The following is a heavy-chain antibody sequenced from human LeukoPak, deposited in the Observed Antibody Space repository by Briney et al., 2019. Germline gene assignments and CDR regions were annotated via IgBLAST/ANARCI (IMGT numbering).Heavy chain of an antibody. CDR3: ARDLHYDILTGYYTEYAFDI. V-gene: IGHV3-48*03. D-gene: IGHD3-9*01. CDR1: GFTFSSYE. Sequence: PGGSLRLSCAASGFTFSSYEMNWVRQAPGKGLEWVSYISSSGSTIYYADSVKGRFTISRDNAKNSLYLQMNSLRAEDTAVYYCARDLHYDILTGYYTEYAFDIWGQGTMVTVSS. CDR2: ISSSGSTI. J-gene: IGHJ3*02.